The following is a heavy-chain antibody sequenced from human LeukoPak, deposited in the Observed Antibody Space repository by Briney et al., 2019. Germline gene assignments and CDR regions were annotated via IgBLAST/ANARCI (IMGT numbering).Heavy chain of an antibody. CDR3: ARAGFDYGDHFDY. J-gene: IGHJ4*02. Sequence: SETLSLTCTVSGYSINNSHYWGWIRQPPGKGLEWIGSMYHSGTTHCSPSLKSRVTLSIDTSNNQFSLKLSSVTAAGTAFYYCARAGFDYGDHFDYWGQGTLVTVSS. CDR1: GYSINNSHY. D-gene: IGHD4-17*01. CDR2: MYHSGTT. V-gene: IGHV4-38-2*02.